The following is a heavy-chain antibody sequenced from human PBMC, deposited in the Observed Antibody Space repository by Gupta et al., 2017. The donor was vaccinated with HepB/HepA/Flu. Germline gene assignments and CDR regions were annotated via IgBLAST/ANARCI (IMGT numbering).Heavy chain of an antibody. Sequence: QVQLMQSGAEFKWPGASVKVSCEVSGYTFIDFYIHWVRQAPGQGLEWMGWINSKTGDTKSATTFRGRVTLTRDTYRHTAYMELSRLRSDDTAVYYCARTSYCDYWGQGTLVTVSS. CDR2: INSKTGDT. CDR1: GYTFIDFY. J-gene: IGHJ4*02. V-gene: IGHV1-2*02. CDR3: ARTSYCDY.